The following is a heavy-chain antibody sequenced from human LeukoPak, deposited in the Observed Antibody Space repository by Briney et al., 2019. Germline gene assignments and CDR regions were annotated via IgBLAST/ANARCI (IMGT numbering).Heavy chain of an antibody. CDR1: GYSVSSDY. V-gene: IGHV3-23*01. Sequence: ETLSLTCTVSGYSVSSDYYWGWIRQPPGKGLEWVSAISGSGGSTYYADSVKGRFTISRDNSKNTLYLQMNSLRAEDTAVYYCAKLSGDYFDYWGQGTLVTVSS. J-gene: IGHJ4*02. CDR3: AKLSGDYFDY. CDR2: ISGSGGST. D-gene: IGHD3-10*01.